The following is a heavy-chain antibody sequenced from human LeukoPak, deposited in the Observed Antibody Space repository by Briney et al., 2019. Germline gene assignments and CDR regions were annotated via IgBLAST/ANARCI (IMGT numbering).Heavy chain of an antibody. CDR1: GGTFSSYA. V-gene: IGHV1-69*13. J-gene: IGHJ6*02. CDR2: IIPTFGTA. D-gene: IGHD2-2*01. Sequence: GASVKVSCKASGGTFSSYAISWVRQAPGQGLEWMGGIIPTFGTANYAQKFQGRVTITADESTSTAYMELSSLRSEDTAVYYRARVVVPAATSIYYGMDVWGQGTTVTVSS. CDR3: ARVVVPAATSIYYGMDV.